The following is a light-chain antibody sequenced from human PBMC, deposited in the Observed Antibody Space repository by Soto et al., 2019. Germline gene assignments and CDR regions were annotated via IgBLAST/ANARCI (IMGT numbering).Light chain of an antibody. CDR2: TAS. Sequence: VMTQSPATLSVSPGERATLSCRASESVSSNLAWYQHKPGQAPGLLIYTASTRATGVPARFSGTGSGTEFTLTISSLQSEDFAVYSCQQYYRWPLTFGGGTKVDIK. CDR3: QQYYRWPLT. J-gene: IGKJ4*01. CDR1: ESVSSN. V-gene: IGKV3-15*01.